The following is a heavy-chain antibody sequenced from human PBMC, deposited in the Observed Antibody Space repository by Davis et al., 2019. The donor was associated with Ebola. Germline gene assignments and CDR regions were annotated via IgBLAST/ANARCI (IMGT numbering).Heavy chain of an antibody. CDR1: GFSVTSNY. CDR3: ARSPGIRLWGFDP. CDR2: IYSGGST. V-gene: IGHV3-66*01. J-gene: IGHJ5*02. Sequence: GGSLRLSCAVSGFSVTSNYMSWVRQAPGKGLEWVSVIYSGGSTYYADSVKGRFTISRDNSKNTLYLQMNSLRVEGSAVYYCARSPGIRLWGFDPWGQGTLVTVSS. D-gene: IGHD2/OR15-2a*01.